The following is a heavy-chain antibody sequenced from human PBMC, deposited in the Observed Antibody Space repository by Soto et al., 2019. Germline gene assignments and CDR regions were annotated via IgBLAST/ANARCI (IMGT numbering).Heavy chain of an antibody. Sequence: SETLSLTCTVSGGSISSGGYYWSWIRQHPGKGLEWIGYIYYSGSTYYNPSLKSRVTISVDTSKNQFSLKLSSVTAADTAVYYCAREARYCSSTSCYRGAFDIWGQGTMVTVSS. J-gene: IGHJ3*02. V-gene: IGHV4-31*03. CDR3: AREARYCSSTSCYRGAFDI. D-gene: IGHD2-2*02. CDR1: GGSISSGGYY. CDR2: IYYSGST.